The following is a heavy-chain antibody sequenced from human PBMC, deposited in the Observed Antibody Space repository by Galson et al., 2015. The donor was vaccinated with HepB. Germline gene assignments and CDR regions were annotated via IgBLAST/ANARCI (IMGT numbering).Heavy chain of an antibody. Sequence: SLRLSCAASGFTISHNYMRWVRQAPGKGLEWVSVIYSGVSTYYADSVKGRFTISRDNSKNTLYLQMNTLRAEDTAVYYCAREDTAMALGYWGQGTLVTVSS. V-gene: IGHV3-66*01. CDR3: AREDTAMALGY. CDR2: IYSGVST. J-gene: IGHJ4*02. CDR1: GFTISHNY. D-gene: IGHD5-18*01.